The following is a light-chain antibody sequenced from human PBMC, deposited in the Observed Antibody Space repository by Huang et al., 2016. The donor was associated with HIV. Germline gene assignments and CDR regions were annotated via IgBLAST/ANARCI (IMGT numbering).Light chain of an antibody. CDR3: QQRSNWPPIT. V-gene: IGKV3-11*01. J-gene: IGKJ5*01. Sequence: EIVLTQSPTTLSLSPGERATLSCRAGQRVNRYLAWYQQKPGQAPRLLIDDASTRATGIPARFSGSGSGTEFTLTINSLEPEDFAVYYCQQRSNWPPITFGQGTRLEIK. CDR1: QRVNRY. CDR2: DAS.